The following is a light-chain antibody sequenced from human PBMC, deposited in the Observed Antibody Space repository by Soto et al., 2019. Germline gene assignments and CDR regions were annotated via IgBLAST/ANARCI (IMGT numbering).Light chain of an antibody. CDR1: SSNIGAAYD. J-gene: IGLJ1*01. V-gene: IGLV1-40*01. Sequence: QSVLTQPPSVSGAPGQTVTISCAGSSSNIGAAYDVHWYQHLPGTAPRLLISGNTHRPSGVPDRFSGSKSGTSASLAITGLQAEDEADYYCQSYDSSLSGYVFGTGNKLTVL. CDR3: QSYDSSLSGYV. CDR2: GNT.